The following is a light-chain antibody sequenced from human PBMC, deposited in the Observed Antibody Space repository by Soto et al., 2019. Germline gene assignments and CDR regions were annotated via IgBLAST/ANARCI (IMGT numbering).Light chain of an antibody. Sequence: EIVLAQSPATLSLSPGERATLSCRASQSVSISLAWYRQKPGQAPRLLIYDASARETGIPARFSCSGAGTECTRAIGSLQYEDVAVDYCPQCNNWPQTFGQGTKVDIK. J-gene: IGKJ1*01. CDR3: PQCNNWPQT. CDR1: QSVSIS. V-gene: IGKV3-15*01. CDR2: DAS.